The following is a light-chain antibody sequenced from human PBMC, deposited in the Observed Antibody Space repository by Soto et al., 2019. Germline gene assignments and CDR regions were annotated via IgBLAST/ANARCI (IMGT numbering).Light chain of an antibody. V-gene: IGLV1-40*01. CDR2: DDN. CDR1: SSNIGAGYD. Sequence: QSVLTQTPSVSGAPGQKITMSCTGSSSNIGAGYDVHWYQQLPGAAPKLLIYDDNNRPSGIPDRFSASKSGTSASLAITGLQGDDEANYYCQSYDNTLSGLSGVVFGGGTKVTVL. J-gene: IGLJ2*01. CDR3: QSYDNTLSGLSGVV.